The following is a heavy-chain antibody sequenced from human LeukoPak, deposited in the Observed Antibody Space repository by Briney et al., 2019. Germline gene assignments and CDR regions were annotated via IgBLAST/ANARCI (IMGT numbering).Heavy chain of an antibody. Sequence: QPGGSLRLSCAASGFTFDDYGMSWVRQAPGRGLEWVFGIKWNGGSTGYAASVKGRFTISRDNAKNSLYMQTNGLRAEDPALYYCARNMRDSEIEGLIASPWGQGNLGTVSP. J-gene: IGHJ5*02. V-gene: IGHV3-20*04. CDR2: IKWNGGST. CDR1: GFTFDDYG. D-gene: IGHD2-21*01. CDR3: ARNMRDSEIEGLIASP.